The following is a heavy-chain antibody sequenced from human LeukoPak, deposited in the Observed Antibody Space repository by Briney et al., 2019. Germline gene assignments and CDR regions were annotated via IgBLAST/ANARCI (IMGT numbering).Heavy chain of an antibody. Sequence: SETLSLTCTVSGGFISSYYWSWIRQPPGKGLEWIGYIYYSGSTNYNPSLKSRVTISVDTSKNQFSLKLSSVTAADTAVYYCARGGYDFWSGHPRGAFDIWGQGTMVTVSS. D-gene: IGHD3-3*01. CDR1: GGFISSYY. CDR2: IYYSGST. V-gene: IGHV4-59*01. CDR3: ARGGYDFWSGHPRGAFDI. J-gene: IGHJ3*02.